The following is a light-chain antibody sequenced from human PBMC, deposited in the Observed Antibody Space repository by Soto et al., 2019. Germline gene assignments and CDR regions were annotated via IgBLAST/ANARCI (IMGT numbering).Light chain of an antibody. CDR3: QQRKRYPIT. J-gene: IGKJ5*01. V-gene: IGKV1-9*01. Sequence: DIQLTQSPSFLSASVGDRVTITCRASQDINTYLAWYQQKPGKAPKLLIFAASTLQNGVPSRFSGSGSGTEFTVPITSLQPEDFATYYRQQRKRYPITFGQGTRLEIK. CDR2: AAS. CDR1: QDINTY.